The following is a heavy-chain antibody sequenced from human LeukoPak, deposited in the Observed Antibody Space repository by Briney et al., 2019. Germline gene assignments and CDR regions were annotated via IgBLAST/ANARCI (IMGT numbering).Heavy chain of an antibody. D-gene: IGHD3-16*01. CDR2: IYYSGRT. CDR1: GGSISSGGHY. V-gene: IGHV4-31*03. Sequence: PSETLSLTCTVSGGSISSGGHYWSWIRQHPGKGLEWIGYIYYSGRTSYNPSLNSRVTISVDTSKNQFSLNLTSVTAADTAVYYCARDRGITGFFDSWGQGTLVTASS. J-gene: IGHJ4*02. CDR3: ARDRGITGFFDS.